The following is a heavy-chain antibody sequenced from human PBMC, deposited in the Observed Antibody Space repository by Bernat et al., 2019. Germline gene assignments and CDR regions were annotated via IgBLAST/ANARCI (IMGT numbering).Heavy chain of an antibody. J-gene: IGHJ4*02. CDR1: GDSVSSTNAA. CDR2: TRYRSKWFY. D-gene: IGHD6-19*01. V-gene: IGHV6-1*01. CDR3: ARHVDSSGSH. Sequence: QVQLQQSGPGLVEPSQTLSLTCAISGDSVSSTNAAWDWIRQSPSRGLEWLGRTRYRSKWFYDYAVSVRSRITINPDTSKNQFSLQLNSVTPEDTAVYYCARHVDSSGSHWGQGTLVTVSS.